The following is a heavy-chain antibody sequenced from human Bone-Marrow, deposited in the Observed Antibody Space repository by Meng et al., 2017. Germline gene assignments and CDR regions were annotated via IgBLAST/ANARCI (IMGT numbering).Heavy chain of an antibody. CDR3: ARGDYGSGSQGDDY. D-gene: IGHD3-10*01. CDR2: IIPIFGTA. J-gene: IGHJ4*02. Sequence: VQLVQFGAGVKTFGTSGKVSSEASKYTFTVYYIHWVRQAPGQGLEWMGGIIPIFGTANYAKTFQGRVTITAVESTSTAYMELSSLRSEATAVYYCARGDYGSGSQGDDYWGQGTLVTVSS. CDR1: KYTFTVYY. V-gene: IGHV1-69*01.